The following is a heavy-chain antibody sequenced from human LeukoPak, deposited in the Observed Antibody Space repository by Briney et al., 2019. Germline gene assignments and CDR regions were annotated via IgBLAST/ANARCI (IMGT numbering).Heavy chain of an antibody. CDR2: FDPEDGET. CDR3: ATSNQHSSGDHYGMDV. D-gene: IGHD6-19*01. CDR1: GYTLTELS. Sequence: GASVKVSCTVSGYTLTELSMHWVRQAPGKGLEWMGGFDPEDGETIYAQKFQGRVTMTEDTSIDTAYMELSSLRSEDTAVYYCATSNQHSSGDHYGMDVWGQGTTVTVSS. V-gene: IGHV1-24*01. J-gene: IGHJ6*02.